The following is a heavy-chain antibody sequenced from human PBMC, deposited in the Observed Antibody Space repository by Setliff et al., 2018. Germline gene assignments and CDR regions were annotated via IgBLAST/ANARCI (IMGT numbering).Heavy chain of an antibody. J-gene: IGHJ6*03. Sequence: ASVKVSCKASGGSFSSYAIIWVRQAPGQGLELMGGIIPAFTTANYAPNFHDRLRITADGSTSTAYMELTSLRSDDAAVYYCARGPSGWSSATSRYYFYMDVWGKGTTVTVSS. CDR2: IIPAFTTA. CDR3: ARGPSGWSSATSRYYFYMDV. CDR1: GGSFSSYA. V-gene: IGHV1-69*13. D-gene: IGHD6-19*01.